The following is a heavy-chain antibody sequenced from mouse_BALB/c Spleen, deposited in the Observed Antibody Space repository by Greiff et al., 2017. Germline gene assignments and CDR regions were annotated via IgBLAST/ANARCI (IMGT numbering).Heavy chain of an antibody. V-gene: IGHV3-8*02. CDR1: GDSITSGY. CDR3: ARSVYGNYGWFAY. Sequence: EVMLVESGPSLVKPSQTLSLTCSVTGDSITSGYWNWIRKFPGNKLEYMGYISYSGSTYYNPSLKSRISITRDTSKNQYYLQLNSVTTEDTATYYCARSVYGNYGWFAYWGQGTLVTVSA. J-gene: IGHJ3*01. D-gene: IGHD2-1*01. CDR2: ISYSGST.